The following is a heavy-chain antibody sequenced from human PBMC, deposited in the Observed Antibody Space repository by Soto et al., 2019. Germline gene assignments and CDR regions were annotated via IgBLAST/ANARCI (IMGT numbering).Heavy chain of an antibody. Sequence: PSETLSLTCAVYGGSFSGYYWSWIRQPPGKGLEWIGEINHSGSTNYNPSLKSRVTISVDTSKNQLSLKLSSVTAADTAVYYCARYSSPLNWFDPWGQGTLVTVSS. J-gene: IGHJ5*02. CDR1: GGSFSGYY. CDR3: ARYSSPLNWFDP. V-gene: IGHV4-34*01. D-gene: IGHD6-19*01. CDR2: INHSGST.